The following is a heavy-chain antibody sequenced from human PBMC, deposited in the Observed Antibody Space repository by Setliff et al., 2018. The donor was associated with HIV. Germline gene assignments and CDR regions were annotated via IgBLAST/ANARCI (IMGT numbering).Heavy chain of an antibody. D-gene: IGHD6-19*01. CDR3: ARERPQSHFFDY. Sequence: SETLSLTCTVSGGSISSDSYYWGWIRQPPGKGLEWIASINYSGNTYHNPSLKTRVTISVDTSKSQFSLSLRSVTAADTAVYFCARERPQSHFFDYWGQGTLVTVSS. CDR1: GGSISSDSYY. CDR2: INYSGNT. V-gene: IGHV4-39*07. J-gene: IGHJ4*02.